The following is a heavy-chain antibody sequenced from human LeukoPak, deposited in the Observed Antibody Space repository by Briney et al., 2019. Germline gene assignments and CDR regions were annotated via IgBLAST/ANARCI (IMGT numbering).Heavy chain of an antibody. J-gene: IGHJ6*02. V-gene: IGHV3-30*04. D-gene: IGHD2-15*01. Sequence: GRTPRLSSVLSVFAPSNYAIHTVRQAPGTGLGGVAVISYDVRNKYYAESVRGRFTISRDNSKNTLSLQMNSLRADDTAVYYCARDVLVVVPVTLEPGYYYYGMDVWGQGTTVTVSS. CDR1: VFAPSNYA. CDR3: ARDVLVVVPVTLEPGYYYYGMDV. CDR2: ISYDVRNK.